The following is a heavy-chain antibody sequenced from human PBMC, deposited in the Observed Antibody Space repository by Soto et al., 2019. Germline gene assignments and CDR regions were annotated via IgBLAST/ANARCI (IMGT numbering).Heavy chain of an antibody. Sequence: ASVKVSCKDSGYTFTGYYMHWVRQAPGQGLEWMGWINPNSGGTNYAQKFQGRVTMTRDTSISTAYMELSRLRSDDTAVYYCARDREAYCGGDCPFDYWGQGTLVTVSS. V-gene: IGHV1-2*02. CDR2: INPNSGGT. J-gene: IGHJ4*02. CDR1: GYTFTGYY. D-gene: IGHD2-21*02. CDR3: ARDREAYCGGDCPFDY.